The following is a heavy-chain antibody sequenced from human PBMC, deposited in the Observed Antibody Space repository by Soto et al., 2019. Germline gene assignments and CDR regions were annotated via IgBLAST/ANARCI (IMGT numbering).Heavy chain of an antibody. J-gene: IGHJ6*03. CDR2: IYYSGST. CDR3: ARGIKSSWPLPEYYYYMDV. V-gene: IGHV4-59*08. CDR1: GGSISSYY. Sequence: SETLSLTCTVSGGSISSYYWSWIRQPPGKGLEWIGYIYYSGSTNYNPSLKSRVTISVDTSKNQFSLKLSSVTAADTAVYYCARGIKSSWPLPEYYYYMDVWGKGTTVTVSS. D-gene: IGHD6-13*01.